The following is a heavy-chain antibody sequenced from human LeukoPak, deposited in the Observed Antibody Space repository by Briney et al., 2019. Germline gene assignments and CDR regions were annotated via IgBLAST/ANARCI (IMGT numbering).Heavy chain of an antibody. V-gene: IGHV3-48*02. CDR2: ISSNSITI. CDR3: ARGYSALDY. J-gene: IGHJ4*02. Sequence: PGGSLRLSCAASGFTFSDYHMDWVRQAPGKGLEWVSYISSNSITIYYADSVKGRFTISRDSAKNSLYLQMNSLRDEDTAVYYCARGYSALDYWGQGTLVTVSS. CDR1: GFTFSDYH. D-gene: IGHD6-13*01.